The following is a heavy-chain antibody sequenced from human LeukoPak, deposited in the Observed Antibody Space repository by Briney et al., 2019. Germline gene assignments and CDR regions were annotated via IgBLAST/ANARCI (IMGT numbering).Heavy chain of an antibody. CDR1: GFTVSSNY. D-gene: IGHD6-13*01. CDR3: ASADSSSWPALDY. J-gene: IGHJ4*02. V-gene: IGHV3-66*01. Sequence: TGGSLRLSCAASGFTVSSNYMSWVRQAPGKGLEWVSVIYSGGSTYYADSVKGRFTISRDNSKNTLYLQMNSLRAEDTAVYYCASADSSSWPALDYWGQGTLVTVSS. CDR2: IYSGGST.